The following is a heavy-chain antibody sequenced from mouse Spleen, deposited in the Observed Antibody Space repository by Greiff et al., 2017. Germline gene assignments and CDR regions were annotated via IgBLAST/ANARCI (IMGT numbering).Heavy chain of an antibody. Sequence: QVQLQQSGPELVKPGASVKISCKASGYSFTSYYIHWVKQRPGQGLEWIGWIYPGSGNTKYNEKFKGKATLTADTSSSTAYMQLSSLTSEDSAVYYCAREYGNYVWFAYWGQGTLVTVSA. D-gene: IGHD2-10*02. CDR3: AREYGNYVWFAY. V-gene: IGHV1-66*01. CDR2: IYPGSGNT. J-gene: IGHJ3*01. CDR1: GYSFTSYY.